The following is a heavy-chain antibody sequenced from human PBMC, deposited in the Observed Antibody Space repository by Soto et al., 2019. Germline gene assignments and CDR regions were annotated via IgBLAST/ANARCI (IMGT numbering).Heavy chain of an antibody. D-gene: IGHD1-26*01. V-gene: IGHV3-30*18. J-gene: IGHJ6*02. CDR1: GFTFSSYG. CDR2: ISYDGSNK. Sequence: QVQLVESGGGVVQPGRSLRLSCAASGFTFSSYGMHWVRQAPGKGLEWVAVISYDGSNKYYADSVKGRFTISRDNSKNTLYLQMNSLRAEDTAVYYCAKNGGSTHRGIHYGMDVWGQGTTVTVSS. CDR3: AKNGGSTHRGIHYGMDV.